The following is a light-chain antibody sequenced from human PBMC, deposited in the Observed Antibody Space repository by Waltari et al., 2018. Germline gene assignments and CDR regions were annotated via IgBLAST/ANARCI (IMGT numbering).Light chain of an antibody. CDR1: DIGSKA. V-gene: IGLV3-21*04. Sequence: SYVLTQPPSVSVAPGKTATISCGGNDIGSKAVHWSQQKPGQAPVTVISYKSDRPSGIPERFSGSNSGNTATLTINRVEAGDEADYYCQVWDSSTDHVVFGGGTQLAVL. CDR3: QVWDSSTDHVV. J-gene: IGLJ7*01. CDR2: YKS.